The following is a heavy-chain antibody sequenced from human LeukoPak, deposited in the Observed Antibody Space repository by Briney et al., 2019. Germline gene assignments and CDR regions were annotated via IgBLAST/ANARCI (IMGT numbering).Heavy chain of an antibody. D-gene: IGHD5-18*01. CDR3: ARAPPDVDTTMAMDH. V-gene: IGHV3-53*01. Sequence: GGSLRLSCAASGFTVSSNYMSWVRQAPGKGLEGVSVIYSGGSTSYADSVKGRFTISRDNSKNTVFLQMNSLRAEDTALYYCARAPPDVDTTMAMDHWGRGTLVTVSS. CDR1: GFTVSSNY. CDR2: IYSGGST. J-gene: IGHJ4*02.